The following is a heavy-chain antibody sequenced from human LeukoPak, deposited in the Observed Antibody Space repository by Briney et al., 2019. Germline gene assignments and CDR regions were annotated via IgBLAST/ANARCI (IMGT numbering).Heavy chain of an antibody. V-gene: IGHV3-21*01. J-gene: IGHJ6*03. Sequence: GGSLGLSCAASGFTFSSYSMNWVRQAPGKGLEWVSSISSSSSYIYYADSVKGRFTISRDNAKNSLYLQMNSLRAEDTAVYYCAREDPTGDYYCYMDVWGKGTTVTVSS. CDR3: AREDPTGDYYCYMDV. CDR2: ISSSSSYI. CDR1: GFTFSSYS.